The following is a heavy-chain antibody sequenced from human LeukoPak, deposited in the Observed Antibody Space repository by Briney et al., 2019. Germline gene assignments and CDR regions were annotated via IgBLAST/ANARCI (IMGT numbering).Heavy chain of an antibody. Sequence: GGSLRLSCAASGFTFSSYWMSWVRQAPGKGLEWVAVISYDGSNKYYADSVKGRFTISRDNSKNTLYLQMNSLRAEDTAVYYCARDSITIFGVVYYFDYWGQGTLVTVSS. CDR1: GFTFSSYW. D-gene: IGHD3-3*01. CDR3: ARDSITIFGVVYYFDY. CDR2: ISYDGSNK. J-gene: IGHJ4*02. V-gene: IGHV3-30*03.